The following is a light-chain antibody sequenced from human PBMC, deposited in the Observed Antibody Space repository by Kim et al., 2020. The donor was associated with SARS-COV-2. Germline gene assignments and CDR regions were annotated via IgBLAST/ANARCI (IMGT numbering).Light chain of an antibody. CDR2: DFT. V-gene: IGLV2-14*03. Sequence: SCTWTSNDVGGNNYVSCYQQHPGNAPRLIIFDFTNRPAVVSDRFSGSKSGNTASLTISGLQADDEADYYCSSYTSSTTLPLIFGGGTQLTVL. CDR1: SNDVGGNNY. J-gene: IGLJ2*01. CDR3: SSYTSSTTLPLI.